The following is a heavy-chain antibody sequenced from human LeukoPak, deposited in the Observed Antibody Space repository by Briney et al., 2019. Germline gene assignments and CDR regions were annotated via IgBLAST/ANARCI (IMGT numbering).Heavy chain of an antibody. D-gene: IGHD1-1*01. CDR3: ARTGTTSFFYYYYYMDV. CDR1: GYTFTSYA. J-gene: IGHJ6*03. CDR2: INTNTGNP. Sequence: ASVKVSCKASGYTFTSYAMNWVRQAPGQGLEWMGWINTNTGNPTYAQGFTGRFVFSLDTSVSTAYLQISSLKAEDTAVYYCARTGTTSFFYYYYYMDVWGKGTTVTVSS. V-gene: IGHV7-4-1*02.